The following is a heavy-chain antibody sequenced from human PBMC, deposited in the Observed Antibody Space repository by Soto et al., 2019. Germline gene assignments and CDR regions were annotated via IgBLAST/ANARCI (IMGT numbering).Heavy chain of an antibody. Sequence: QVQLVQSGAEVKKPGASVKVSCKASGYTFTSYAMHWVRQAPGQRLEWMGWINAGNGNTKYSQKFQGRVTITRDTSAGTAYMELSSLRCEDTAVYYCARDTDYDFWSGYYSGYYYYMDVWGKGTTVTVSS. D-gene: IGHD3-3*01. CDR1: GYTFTSYA. CDR3: ARDTDYDFWSGYYSGYYYYMDV. V-gene: IGHV1-3*01. J-gene: IGHJ6*03. CDR2: INAGNGNT.